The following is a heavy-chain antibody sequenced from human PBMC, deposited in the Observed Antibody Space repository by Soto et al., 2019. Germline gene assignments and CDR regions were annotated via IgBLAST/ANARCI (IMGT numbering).Heavy chain of an antibody. CDR1: GGSFSECY. CDR3: AKSNTVFYP. Sequence: SEALSLPCAVYGGSFSECYWSWIRQPPGKGLEWIGEINHSGSTNYNPSLKSRVTISVDTSKNQFSLKLSSVTAADTAVYYCAKSNTVFYPWGRGTLVIGS. J-gene: IGHJ5*02. V-gene: IGHV4-34*01. D-gene: IGHD2-8*02. CDR2: INHSGST.